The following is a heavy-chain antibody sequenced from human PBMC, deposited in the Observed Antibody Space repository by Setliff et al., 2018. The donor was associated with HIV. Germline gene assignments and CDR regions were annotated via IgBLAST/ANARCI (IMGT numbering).Heavy chain of an antibody. Sequence: GGSLRLSCAAAGFTFNSYAMSWVRQAAGKGLEWVSGISGSGGSTNYADSVKGWFTISRDNSKNTLYLQMNSLRAEDTAEYYCAKGSTIVVVAGTGYFQHWGQGTLVTVSS. V-gene: IGHV3-23*01. CDR3: AKGSTIVVVAGTGYFQH. CDR1: GFTFNSYA. J-gene: IGHJ1*01. CDR2: ISGSGGST. D-gene: IGHD6-19*01.